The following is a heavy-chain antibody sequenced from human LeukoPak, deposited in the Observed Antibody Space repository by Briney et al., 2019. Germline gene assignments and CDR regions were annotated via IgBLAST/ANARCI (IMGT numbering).Heavy chain of an antibody. D-gene: IGHD5-18*01. CDR1: GGSISSYY. Sequence: PSGTLSLTRMVSGGSISSYYWSWVRQPAGKGLEWVWRIYTSGSNNYNPFLKSRITMSVDTAKNQFSLKLSSVTAADPAVYHCARAQSDVLLRDTAMVNWFDPWGQGTLVTVP. V-gene: IGHV4-4*07. CDR3: ARAQSDVLLRDTAMVNWFDP. J-gene: IGHJ5*02. CDR2: IYTSGSN.